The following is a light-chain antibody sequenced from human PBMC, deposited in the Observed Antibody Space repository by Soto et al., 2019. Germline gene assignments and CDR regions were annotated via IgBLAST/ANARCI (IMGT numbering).Light chain of an antibody. V-gene: IGKV1-5*03. CDR2: KAS. CDR3: QQYESYPMP. CDR1: QSISSW. Sequence: DSPMTQYPSTLSASVGDRVTITCRASQSISSWLAWYQQKPGKAPKLLISKASTLQSGVPPRFSGRGSGTEFTLTISSLQPDDFATYDCQQYESYPMPFGGGTKVEIK. J-gene: IGKJ4*01.